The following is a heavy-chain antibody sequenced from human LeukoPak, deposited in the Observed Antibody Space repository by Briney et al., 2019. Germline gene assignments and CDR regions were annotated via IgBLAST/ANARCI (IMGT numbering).Heavy chain of an antibody. Sequence: ASVKVSCKASGGTFSSYAISWVRQAPGQGLEWMGGIIPIFGTANYAQKFQGRVTITADESTSTAYMELSSLRSEDTAVYYCARGHFDSSPSFDYWGQGTLVTVSS. CDR3: ARGHFDSSPSFDY. CDR1: GGTFSSYA. CDR2: IIPIFGTA. J-gene: IGHJ4*02. V-gene: IGHV1-69*13. D-gene: IGHD3-22*01.